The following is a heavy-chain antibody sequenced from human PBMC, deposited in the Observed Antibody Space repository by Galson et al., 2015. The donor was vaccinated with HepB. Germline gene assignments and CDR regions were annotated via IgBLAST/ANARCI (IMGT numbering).Heavy chain of an antibody. CDR3: ARGLGWVSNYYGSGSYYLDY. CDR2: IYSGGST. J-gene: IGHJ4*02. D-gene: IGHD3-10*01. CDR1: GFTVSSNY. V-gene: IGHV3-66*02. Sequence: SLRLSCAASGFTVSSNYMSWVRQAPGKGLEWVSVIYSGGSTYYADSVKGRFTISRDNSKNTLYLQMNSLRAEDTAVYYCARGLGWVSNYYGSGSYYLDYWGQGTLVTVSS.